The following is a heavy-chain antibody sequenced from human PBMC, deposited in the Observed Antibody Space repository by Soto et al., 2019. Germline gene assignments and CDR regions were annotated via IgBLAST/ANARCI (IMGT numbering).Heavy chain of an antibody. J-gene: IGHJ5*02. CDR2: IYYSGST. V-gene: IGHV4-31*03. CDR1: GGSISSGGYY. D-gene: IGHD4-17*01. Sequence: SETLSLTCTVSGGSISSGGYYWSWIRQHPGKGLEWIGYIYYSGSTYYNPSLKSRVTISVDTSKNQFSLKLSSVTAADTAVYYCARDWDDYGDLSGWFDPWGQGTLVTVSS. CDR3: ARDWDDYGDLSGWFDP.